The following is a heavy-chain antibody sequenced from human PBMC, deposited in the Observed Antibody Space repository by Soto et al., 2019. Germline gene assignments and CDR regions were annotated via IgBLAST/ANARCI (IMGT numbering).Heavy chain of an antibody. CDR2: ISGSSGST. V-gene: IGHV3-23*01. D-gene: IGHD2-15*01. CDR1: GFNCRSFA. Sequence: WLSQRLSWAVAGFNCRSFAVRWVRQATGKGLERVSAISGSSGSTYYADSVKGRFTISRYNSKYTLYLQMNSLRAEDTVVYYCAIDRGDIVVVVAAALDYWGQGTLVTVSS. J-gene: IGHJ4*02. CDR3: AIDRGDIVVVVAAALDY.